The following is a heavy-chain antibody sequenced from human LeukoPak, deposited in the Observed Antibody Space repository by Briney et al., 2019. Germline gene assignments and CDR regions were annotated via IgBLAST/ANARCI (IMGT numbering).Heavy chain of an antibody. V-gene: IGHV3-30*02. CDR1: GFDFSSYG. CDR3: AKAPGYCSGGDCPYYYGMDV. J-gene: IGHJ6*02. D-gene: IGHD2-15*01. CDR2: ISYDASQK. Sequence: GGSLRLSCVVSGFDFSSYGLHWVRQAPGKGLEWVAVISYDASQKYYAVSVKGRFTISRDKSKNTAYLQMISLRIEDTAVYYCAKAPGYCSGGDCPYYYGMDVWGQGTTVTVSS.